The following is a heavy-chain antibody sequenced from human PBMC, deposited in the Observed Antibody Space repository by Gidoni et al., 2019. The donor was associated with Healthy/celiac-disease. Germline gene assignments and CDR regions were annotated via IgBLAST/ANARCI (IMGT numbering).Heavy chain of an antibody. J-gene: IGHJ4*02. CDR3: ARDRRFAMITFGGVPDY. D-gene: IGHD3-16*01. CDR2: IWYDGSNK. Sequence: QVQLVESGGGVVQPGRSLRLSCAASGFTFSSYGMHWVCQAPGKGLEWVAVIWYDGSNKYDADSVKGRFTISRDNSKNTLYRQMNSLRAEDTAVYYCARDRRFAMITFGGVPDYWGQGTLVTVSS. CDR1: GFTFSSYG. V-gene: IGHV3-33*01.